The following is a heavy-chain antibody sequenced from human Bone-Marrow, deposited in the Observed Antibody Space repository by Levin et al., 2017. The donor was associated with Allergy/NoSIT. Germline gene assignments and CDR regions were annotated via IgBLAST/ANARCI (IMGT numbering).Heavy chain of an antibody. CDR1: GGSVSNYY. V-gene: IGHV4-59*02. CDR2: MYYSGGT. J-gene: IGHJ4*02. CDR3: AFSTSGWFSPFVG. Sequence: PSETLSLTCSVSGGSVSNYYWNWIRQTPGKGLEWLGYMYYSGGTNYSPSLKSRVTISIDRSKNQVSLRLSSVTAADTAVYFCAFSTSGWFSPFVGWGQGILVTVSS. D-gene: IGHD6-19*01.